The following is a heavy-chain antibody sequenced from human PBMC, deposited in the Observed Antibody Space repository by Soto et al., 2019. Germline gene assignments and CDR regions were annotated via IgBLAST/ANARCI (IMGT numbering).Heavy chain of an antibody. CDR1: GGSISSGGYS. CDR3: ARGGLGWELPDY. CDR2: IYHSGST. D-gene: IGHD1-26*01. Sequence: QLQLQESGSGLVKPSQTLSLTCAVSGGSISSGGYSWSWIRQPPGKGLEWIGYIYHSGSTYYNPYLKSRVTRSVDKSKNQSALKLSSVTAADTAVYYCARGGLGWELPDYWGQGNLVNVSS. J-gene: IGHJ4*02. V-gene: IGHV4-30-2*01.